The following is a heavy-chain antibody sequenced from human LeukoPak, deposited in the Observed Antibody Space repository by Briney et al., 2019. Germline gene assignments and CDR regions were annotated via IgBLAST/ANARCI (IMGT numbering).Heavy chain of an antibody. CDR2: IKQDGSEK. D-gene: IGHD3-10*01. Sequence: GGSLRLSCAASGFTFSSYCMSWVRQAPGKGLEWVANIKQDGSEKYYVDSVKGRFTISRDNAKNSLYLQMNSLRAEDTAVYYCARAQVLLWFVRNSHWFDPWGQGTLVTVSS. V-gene: IGHV3-7*01. J-gene: IGHJ5*02. CDR1: GFTFSSYC. CDR3: ARAQVLLWFVRNSHWFDP.